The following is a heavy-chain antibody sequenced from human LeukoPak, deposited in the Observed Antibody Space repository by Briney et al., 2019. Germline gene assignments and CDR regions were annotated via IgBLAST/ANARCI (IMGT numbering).Heavy chain of an antibody. CDR1: GGSISSYY. CDR3: ATSLRLGVVVVPAAMGAFDI. J-gene: IGHJ3*02. Sequence: PSETLSLTCTVSGGSISSYYWSWIRQPAGKGLEWIGRIYTSGSTNYNPSLKSRVTMSVDTSKNQFSLKLSSVTAADTAVYYCATSLRLGVVVVPAAMGAFDIWGQGTMVTVSS. D-gene: IGHD2-2*01. CDR2: IYTSGST. V-gene: IGHV4-4*07.